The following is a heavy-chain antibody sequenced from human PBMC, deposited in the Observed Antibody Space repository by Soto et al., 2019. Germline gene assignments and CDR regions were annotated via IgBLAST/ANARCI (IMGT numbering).Heavy chain of an antibody. CDR1: GFPFISYG. V-gene: IGHV3-33*01. CDR3: ASSIN. Sequence: GGSLRLSCAASGFPFISYGMHWVRHAPGKWLDWVAVIWYDGSNKDYADSVKGRFTISRDNSKNTLFLQMNNLRVDDTAVYYCASSINWGQGTLVTVSS. CDR2: IWYDGSNK. J-gene: IGHJ4*02.